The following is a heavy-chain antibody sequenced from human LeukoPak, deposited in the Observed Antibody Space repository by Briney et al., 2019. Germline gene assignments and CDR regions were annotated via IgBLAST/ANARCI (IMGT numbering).Heavy chain of an antibody. CDR3: ARGPAGYN. CDR1: GFTVISNH. Sequence: GGSLRLSCAASGFTVISNHMSWVRQAPGKGLEWVSVINSGGSTDYADSVKGRFTISRDNLKNTLYLQMNTLRAEDTAVYYCARGPAGYNWGQGTLVTVSS. CDR2: INSGGST. J-gene: IGHJ4*02. D-gene: IGHD1-1*01. V-gene: IGHV3-53*01.